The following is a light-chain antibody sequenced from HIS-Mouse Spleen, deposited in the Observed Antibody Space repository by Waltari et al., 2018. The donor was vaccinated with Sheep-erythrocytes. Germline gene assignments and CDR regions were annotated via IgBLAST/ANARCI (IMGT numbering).Light chain of an antibody. CDR3: QQRYSTPPT. J-gene: IGKJ4*01. V-gene: IGKV1-39*01. Sequence: DIQMTQSPSSLSASVGDRVTITCRASQSISSYLNGYQQKPGKAPKLLIYAASSLQSGVPSRFSGSGSGTDFTLTISSLQPEDFATYYCQQRYSTPPTFGGGTKVEIK. CDR1: QSISSY. CDR2: AAS.